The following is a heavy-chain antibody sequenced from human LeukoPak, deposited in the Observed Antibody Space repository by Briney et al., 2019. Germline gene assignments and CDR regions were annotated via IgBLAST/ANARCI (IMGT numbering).Heavy chain of an antibody. V-gene: IGHV3-30*01. CDR2: ISFDGNDR. CDR1: GLIFSSYA. D-gene: IGHD3-22*01. J-gene: IGHJ4*02. Sequence: GGSLRLSCAASGLIFSSYAMHWVRQGPGKGLEWVAIISFDGNDRYYADSVKGRFTISRDNSKNTLYLQMNSLRAEDTAVYYCARGDYFDSSAYYSLDYWGQGTLVTVSS. CDR3: ARGDYFDSSAYYSLDY.